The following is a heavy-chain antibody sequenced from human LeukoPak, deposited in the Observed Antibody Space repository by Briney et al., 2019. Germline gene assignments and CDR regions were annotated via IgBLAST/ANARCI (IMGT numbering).Heavy chain of an antibody. CDR3: ARALGGHSSSLAVDY. J-gene: IGHJ4*02. CDR1: GFTVSSNY. Sequence: GGSLRLSCAASGFTVSSNYMSWVRQAPGKGLEWVSVIYSGGSTYYADSVKGRFTISRDNSKNTLYLQMNSLRAEDTAVYYCARALGGHSSSLAVDYWGQGTLVTASS. V-gene: IGHV3-66*01. D-gene: IGHD6-6*01. CDR2: IYSGGST.